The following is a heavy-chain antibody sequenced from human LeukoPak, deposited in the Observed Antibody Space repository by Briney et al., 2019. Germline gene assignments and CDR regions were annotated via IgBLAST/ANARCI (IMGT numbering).Heavy chain of an antibody. CDR3: ARASYSSGWRFDY. V-gene: IGHV4-59*01. CDR2: IYYSGST. D-gene: IGHD6-19*01. CDR1: GGSISSYY. J-gene: IGHJ4*02. Sequence: PSETLSLTCTVSGGSISSYYWSWIRQPPGKGLEWIGYIYYSGSTNYNPSLKSRVTISVDTSKNQFSLKLSSVTAADTAVYYCARASYSSGWRFDYWGQGTLVTVSS.